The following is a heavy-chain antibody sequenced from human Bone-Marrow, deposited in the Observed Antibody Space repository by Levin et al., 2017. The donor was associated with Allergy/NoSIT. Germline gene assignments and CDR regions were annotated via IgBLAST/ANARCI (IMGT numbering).Heavy chain of an antibody. V-gene: IGHV3-9*01. J-gene: IGHJ3*01. D-gene: IGHD2-21*01. Sequence: LSLTCAATGISFDDRAMHWVRQSPGKGLEWVSGIGWRSATIGYADSVKGRFTISRDNAKKSLYLQMNSLRVEDTALYYCAKSLMDYGGNSADAFDLWGQGTMVTVSS. CDR3: AKSLMDYGGNSADAFDL. CDR1: GISFDDRA. CDR2: IGWRSATI.